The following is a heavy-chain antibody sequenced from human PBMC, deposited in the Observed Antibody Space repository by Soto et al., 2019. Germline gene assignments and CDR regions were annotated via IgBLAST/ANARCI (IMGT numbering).Heavy chain of an antibody. CDR1: GLTVSRTQ. CDR2: IYSCGST. V-gene: IGHV3-53*01. J-gene: IGHJ4*02. D-gene: IGHD6-6*01. Sequence: GSLLLAGSVSGLTVSRTQMSWVRQAAGKGLQWVSVIYSCGSTYYANAVKGRFTISRDISENTVYLELDKLTVDDTAVYYCARAREPEYSSSIFFDYWGRGTPVTVSS. CDR3: ARAREPEYSSSIFFDY.